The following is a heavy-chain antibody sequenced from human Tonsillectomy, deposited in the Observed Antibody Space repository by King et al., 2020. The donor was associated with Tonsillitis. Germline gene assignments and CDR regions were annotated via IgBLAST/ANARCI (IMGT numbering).Heavy chain of an antibody. Sequence: VQLVESGGGVVQPGRSLRLSCAASGFTFRNYAMHWVRQAPGKGLEWVGFISDDGSNKHYADSVKGRFTISRDNSKNTLYLQMNSLRAEDTAVFYCAREGLVIIGGAFDIWGEGTMVTASS. CDR2: ISDDGSNK. CDR1: GFTFRNYA. D-gene: IGHD3/OR15-3a*01. J-gene: IGHJ3*02. CDR3: AREGLVIIGGAFDI. V-gene: IGHV3-30-3*01.